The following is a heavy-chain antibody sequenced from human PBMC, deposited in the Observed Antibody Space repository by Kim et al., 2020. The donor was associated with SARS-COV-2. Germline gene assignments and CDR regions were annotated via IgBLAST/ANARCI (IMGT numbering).Heavy chain of an antibody. CDR2: DGSGQ. V-gene: IGHV3-7*01. J-gene: IGHJ4*02. Sequence: DGSGQNYVASLSGRFTRSRDNTRNSLYLQMESLRAEDTAVYYCTTKNYWGQGTLVTVSS. CDR3: TTKNY.